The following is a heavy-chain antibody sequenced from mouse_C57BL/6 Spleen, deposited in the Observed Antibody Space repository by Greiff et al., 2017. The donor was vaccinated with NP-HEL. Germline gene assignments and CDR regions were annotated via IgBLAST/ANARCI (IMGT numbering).Heavy chain of an antibody. Sequence: EVKVVESEGGLVQPGSSMKLSCTASGFTFSDYYMAWVRQVPEKGLEWVANINYDGSSTYYLDSLKSRFIISRDNAKNILYLQMSSLKSEDTATYYCARGGTGTGFAYWGQGTLVTVSA. J-gene: IGHJ3*01. CDR3: ARGGTGTGFAY. V-gene: IGHV5-16*01. D-gene: IGHD4-1*01. CDR2: INYDGSST. CDR1: GFTFSDYY.